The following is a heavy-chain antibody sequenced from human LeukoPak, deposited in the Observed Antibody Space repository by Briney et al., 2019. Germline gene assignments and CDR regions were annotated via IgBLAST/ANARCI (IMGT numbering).Heavy chain of an antibody. CDR3: ATSDCSSTSCYRLDAFDI. D-gene: IGHD2-2*02. CDR2: IYYSGST. Sequence: SQTLSLTCTVSGGSISSGGYYWSWIRQHPGKGLEWIGYIYYSGSTYYNPSLKSRVTISVDTSKNQFSLKLSSVTAADTAVYYCATSDCSSTSCYRLDAFDIWGQGTMVTVSS. V-gene: IGHV4-31*03. J-gene: IGHJ3*02. CDR1: GGSISSGGYY.